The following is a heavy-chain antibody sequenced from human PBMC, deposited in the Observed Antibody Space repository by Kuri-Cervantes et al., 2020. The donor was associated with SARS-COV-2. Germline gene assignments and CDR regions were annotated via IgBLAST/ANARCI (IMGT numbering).Heavy chain of an antibody. CDR3: AKGGTSSSSLYFQH. CDR2: TSSSSSYI. J-gene: IGHJ1*01. CDR1: GFTFSSYS. D-gene: IGHD6-6*01. V-gene: IGHV3-21*04. Sequence: GGSLRLSCAASGFTFSSYSMNWVRQAPGKGLEWVSSTSSSSSYIYYADSVKGRFTISRDNAKNSLYLQMNSLRAEDMALYYCAKGGTSSSSLYFQHWGQGTLVTVSS.